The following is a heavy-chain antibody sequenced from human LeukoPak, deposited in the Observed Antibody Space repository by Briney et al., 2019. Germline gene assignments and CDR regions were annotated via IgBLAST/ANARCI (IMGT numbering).Heavy chain of an antibody. V-gene: IGHV3-15*01. CDR1: GFIFPNAW. J-gene: IGHJ1*01. CDR3: VTDGGYLPYYFLY. Sequence: GGSLRLSCAASGFIFPNAWMHWVRQAPGKGLEWVGRIKNKNSGRTTNYIAPVKGRFTISRDDSRNTLYLEMDSLKTDDTAIYYFVTDGGYLPYYFLYWGKGTLVTVSS. CDR2: IKNKNSGRTT. D-gene: IGHD3-10*01.